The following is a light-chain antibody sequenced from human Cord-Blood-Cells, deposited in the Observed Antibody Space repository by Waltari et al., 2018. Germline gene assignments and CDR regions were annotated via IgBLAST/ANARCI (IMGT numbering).Light chain of an antibody. CDR1: QSVSSY. Sequence: EIVLTQSPATLSLSPVERATISCRASQSVSSYLAWYPQKPGQAPRLLIYDASNRATGIPARFSGSGSGTDFTLTISSLEPEDFAVYYCQQRSNWPPVTFGQGTRLEIK. CDR3: QQRSNWPPVT. CDR2: DAS. V-gene: IGKV3-11*01. J-gene: IGKJ5*01.